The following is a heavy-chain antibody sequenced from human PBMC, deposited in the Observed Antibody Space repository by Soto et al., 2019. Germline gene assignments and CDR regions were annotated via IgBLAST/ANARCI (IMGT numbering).Heavy chain of an antibody. Sequence: GGSLRLSCAASGFSFSTYDMNWVRQAPGKGLEWISYINSRSDSIDYADSVKGRFTITRDNAKNSIYLQMNSLRVEDTGVYYCARDAPLSPGTWLNLDYWSQGTLVTVSS. D-gene: IGHD3-10*01. CDR1: GFSFSTYD. CDR2: INSRSDSI. J-gene: IGHJ4*02. CDR3: ARDAPLSPGTWLNLDY. V-gene: IGHV3-48*01.